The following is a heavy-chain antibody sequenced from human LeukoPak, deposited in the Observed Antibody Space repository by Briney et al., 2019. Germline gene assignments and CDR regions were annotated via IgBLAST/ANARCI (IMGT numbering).Heavy chain of an antibody. CDR3: ARVDYRAGTTLDY. J-gene: IGHJ4*02. Sequence: SETLSLTCTVSGGSVSSGSYYWSWIRQPPGKGLEWIGYIYYSGSTNYNPSLKSRVTISVDTSKNQFSLKLSSVTAANTAVYYCARVDYRAGTTLDYWGQGTLVTVSS. V-gene: IGHV4-61*01. D-gene: IGHD1-1*01. CDR1: GGSVSSGSYY. CDR2: IYYSGST.